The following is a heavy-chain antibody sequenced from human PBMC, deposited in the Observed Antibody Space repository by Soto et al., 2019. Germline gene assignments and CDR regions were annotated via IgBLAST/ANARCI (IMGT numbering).Heavy chain of an antibody. Sequence: XSVKVSCKASVYTFTSYGISWVRQAPGQGLEWMGWISAYNGNTNYAQKLQGRVTMTTDTSTSTAYVELRSLRSDDTAVYYCARVRVSGYCSGGSCFRASFYYYGMDVWGHGTTVTVSS. CDR2: ISAYNGNT. D-gene: IGHD2-15*01. J-gene: IGHJ6*02. V-gene: IGHV1-18*01. CDR1: VYTFTSYG. CDR3: ARVRVSGYCSGGSCFRASFYYYGMDV.